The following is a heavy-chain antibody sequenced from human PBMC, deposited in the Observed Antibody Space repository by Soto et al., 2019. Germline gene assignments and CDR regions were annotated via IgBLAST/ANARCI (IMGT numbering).Heavy chain of an antibody. CDR2: INPSGGST. Sequence: ASVKVSCKASGYTFTSYYMHWVRQAPGQGLEWMGIINPSGGSTSYAQKFQGRVTMTRDTSTSTVYMELSSLRSEDTAVYYCARDPRRQIATVAAAVDYGMDVWGQGTTVTVSS. D-gene: IGHD6-13*01. J-gene: IGHJ6*02. V-gene: IGHV1-46*01. CDR3: ARDPRRQIATVAAAVDYGMDV. CDR1: GYTFTSYY.